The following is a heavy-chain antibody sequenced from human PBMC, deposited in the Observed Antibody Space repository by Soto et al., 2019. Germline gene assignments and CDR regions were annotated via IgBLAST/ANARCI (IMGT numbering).Heavy chain of an antibody. CDR3: ARGGVVVVAATAKWFDP. Sequence: SETLSLTCAVYGGSFSGYYWSWIRQPPGKGLEWIGEINHSGSTNYNPSLKSRVTISVDTSKNQFSLKLSSVTAADTAVYYCARGGVVVVAATAKWFDPWGQGXLVTVYS. V-gene: IGHV4-34*01. CDR1: GGSFSGYY. D-gene: IGHD2-15*01. CDR2: INHSGST. J-gene: IGHJ5*02.